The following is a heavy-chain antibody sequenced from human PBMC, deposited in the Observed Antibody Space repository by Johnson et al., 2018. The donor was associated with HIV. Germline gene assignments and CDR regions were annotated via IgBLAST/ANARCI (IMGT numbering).Heavy chain of an antibody. CDR1: GFTFSSYA. CDR2: ISWNSGSI. V-gene: IGHV3-9*01. CDR3: HVVVAAAQTNYHDAFDI. J-gene: IGHJ3*02. D-gene: IGHD2-15*01. Sequence: VQLVESGGGLVQPGGSLRLSCAASGFTFSSYAMNWVRQAPGKGREWVSGISWNSGSIGYADSVKGGFTISRDNAQNSLYLQMNSLRAEDTALYYCHVVVAAAQTNYHDAFDIWGQGTMVTVSS.